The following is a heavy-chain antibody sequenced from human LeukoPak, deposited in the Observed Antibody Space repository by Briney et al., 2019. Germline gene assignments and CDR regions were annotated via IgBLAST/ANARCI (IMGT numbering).Heavy chain of an antibody. D-gene: IGHD4-11*01. Sequence: ASVKVSCKASGYTFTSYGISWVRQAPGQGLEWMGWISAYNGNTNYAQKLQGRVTMTTDTSTSTAYMELGSLRSDDTAVYYCARDKAVTTEVTQYFQHWGQGTLVTVSS. CDR3: ARDKAVTTEVTQYFQH. CDR2: ISAYNGNT. J-gene: IGHJ1*01. CDR1: GYTFTSYG. V-gene: IGHV1-18*01.